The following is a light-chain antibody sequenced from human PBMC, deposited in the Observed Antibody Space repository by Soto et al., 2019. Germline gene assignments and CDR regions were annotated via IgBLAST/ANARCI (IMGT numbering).Light chain of an antibody. CDR2: AAS. V-gene: IGKV1-27*01. CDR3: DKYNTAPIFS. Sequence: DIQMTQSPSSLSASVGDRVTITCRASQGISNFLAWYQQKPGKVPKLLIFAASTLQSGVTSRFSGSGAGTDFTLPISSLQPEDVATYYCDKYNTAPIFSFGPGTKVDIK. J-gene: IGKJ3*01. CDR1: QGISNF.